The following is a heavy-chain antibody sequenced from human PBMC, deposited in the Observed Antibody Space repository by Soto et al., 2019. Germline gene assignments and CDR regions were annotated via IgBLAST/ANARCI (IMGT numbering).Heavy chain of an antibody. V-gene: IGHV4-59*08. D-gene: IGHD3-9*01. CDR1: GDSISSYY. CDR3: GRQRSDYDILTGYRGGAFDI. Sequence: PSETLSLTCTVSGDSISSYYWSWIRQPPGKGLEWIGYIYYSGSTNYNPSLKSRVTISVDTSKNQFSLKLSSVTAADTAVYYCGRQRSDYDILTGYRGGAFDIWGPGTMVTVSS. J-gene: IGHJ3*02. CDR2: IYYSGST.